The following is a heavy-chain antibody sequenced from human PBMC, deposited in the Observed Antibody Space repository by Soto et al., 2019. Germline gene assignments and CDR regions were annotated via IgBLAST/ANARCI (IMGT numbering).Heavy chain of an antibody. Sequence: QVQLVQSGAEVKNPGASVKVSCKASGYTFTRYGIGWARQAPGQGLEWMGWINTYNGNTNYAQNGQGRVTLTTDTSTSTAYMERRSLRSNDTAIYYCAMVDVYVTPSPQDVWGQGATVSVSS. CDR1: GYTFTRYG. J-gene: IGHJ6*02. CDR3: AMVDVYVTPSPQDV. D-gene: IGHD3-16*01. V-gene: IGHV1-18*01. CDR2: INTYNGNT.